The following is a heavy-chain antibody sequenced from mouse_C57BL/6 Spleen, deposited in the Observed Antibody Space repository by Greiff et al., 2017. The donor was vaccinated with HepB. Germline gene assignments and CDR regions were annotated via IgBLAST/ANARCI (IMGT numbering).Heavy chain of an antibody. V-gene: IGHV1-81*01. J-gene: IGHJ1*03. CDR1: GYTFTSYG. CDR2: IYPRSGNT. CDR3: ARVDGYWYFDV. Sequence: QVQLQQSGAELARPGASVKLSCKASGYTFTSYGISWVKQRTGQGLEWIGEIYPRSGNTYYNEKFKGQATLAADKSSSTSYMELRSLTSEDSAVYFCARVDGYWYFDVWGTGTTVTVSS.